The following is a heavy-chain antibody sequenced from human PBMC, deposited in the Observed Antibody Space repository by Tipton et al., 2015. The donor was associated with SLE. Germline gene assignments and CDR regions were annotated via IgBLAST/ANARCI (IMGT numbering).Heavy chain of an antibody. V-gene: IGHV3-11*01. Sequence: SLRLSCTTSGFTFSDYDMSWLRQAPGKGLEWISYIDNGVSTIYYSDFVKGRFTISRDNTRNSLYLQMNSLRVEDTAMDYCARLRVNSGYYYEDVVDYWGQGTLVTVSS. D-gene: IGHD3-22*01. J-gene: IGHJ4*02. CDR1: GFTFSDYD. CDR2: IDNGVSTI. CDR3: ARLRVNSGYYYEDVVDY.